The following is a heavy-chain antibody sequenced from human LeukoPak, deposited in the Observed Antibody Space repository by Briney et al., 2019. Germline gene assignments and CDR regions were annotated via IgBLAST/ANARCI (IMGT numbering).Heavy chain of an antibody. CDR2: ISGSGGST. CDR1: GLTFSSYG. V-gene: IGHV3-23*01. CDR3: AKDPRITKNYYYNYYMDV. J-gene: IGHJ6*03. D-gene: IGHD3-3*01. Sequence: GGSLRLSCAASGLTFSSYGMSWVRQAPGKRLEWVSAISGSGGSTNYVDSVKGRFTISRDNSKNTLYLQMNSLRAEDTALYYCAKDPRITKNYYYNYYMDVWGKGTTVTVSS.